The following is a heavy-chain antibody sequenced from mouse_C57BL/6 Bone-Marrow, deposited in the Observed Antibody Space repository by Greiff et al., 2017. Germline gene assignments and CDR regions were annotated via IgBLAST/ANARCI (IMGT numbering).Heavy chain of an antibody. J-gene: IGHJ1*03. D-gene: IGHD2-4*01. CDR2: IDPSDSYT. V-gene: IGHV1-69*01. Sequence: QVQLQQPGAELVMPGASVKLSCKASGYTFTSYWMHWVKQRPGQGLEWIGEIDPSDSYTNYNQKFKGKSTLTVDKSSSTAYMQLSSLTSEDSAVYYCASEGLRRYWYFDVWGTGTTVTVSS. CDR1: GYTFTSYW. CDR3: ASEGLRRYWYFDV.